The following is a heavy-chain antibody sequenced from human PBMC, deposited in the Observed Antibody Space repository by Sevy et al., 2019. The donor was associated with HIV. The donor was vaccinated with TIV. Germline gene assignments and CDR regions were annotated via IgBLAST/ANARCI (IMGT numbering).Heavy chain of an antibody. CDR1: GFTFSSYS. CDR2: MNRDGSRI. D-gene: IGHD1-26*01. Sequence: GGSLRLSCAASGFTFSSYSMHWVRQAPGKGLVWVSRMNRDGSRINYADSVKGRFTISRDIAKNTLYLQMNSLRAEDTAVYYCARERVSGTYYFDYWGQGILVTVSS. CDR3: ARERVSGTYYFDY. J-gene: IGHJ4*02. V-gene: IGHV3-74*01.